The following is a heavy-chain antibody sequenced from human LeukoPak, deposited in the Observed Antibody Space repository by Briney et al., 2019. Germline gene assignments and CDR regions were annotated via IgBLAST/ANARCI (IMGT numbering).Heavy chain of an antibody. V-gene: IGHV4-61*01. CDR3: ARDSGGAAANLDY. D-gene: IGHD6-13*01. CDR2: IYYSGST. J-gene: IGHJ4*02. CDR1: GGSVSSGSYY. Sequence: PSETLSLTCTVSGGSVSSGSYYWSWIRQPPGKGLEWIGYIYYSGSTNYNPSLKSRVTISVDTSKNQFSLKLSSVTAADTAVYYCARDSGGAAANLDYWGQGTLVTVSS.